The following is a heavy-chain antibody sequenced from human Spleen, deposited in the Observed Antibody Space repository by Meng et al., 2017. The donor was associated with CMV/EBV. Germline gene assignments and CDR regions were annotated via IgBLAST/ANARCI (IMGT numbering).Heavy chain of an antibody. CDR3: Y. V-gene: IGHV3-33*01. J-gene: IGHJ4*02. Sequence: VPPGKSLILSCASSAFIFSRFAMHWVRQIPGKRLEWVAIHCYDGSDKYYTASEKGRITFSRDNSKNTLYLQMNSLRAEDTGIYLAYWGQGTLVTVSS. CDR2: HCYDGSDK. CDR1: AFIFSRFA.